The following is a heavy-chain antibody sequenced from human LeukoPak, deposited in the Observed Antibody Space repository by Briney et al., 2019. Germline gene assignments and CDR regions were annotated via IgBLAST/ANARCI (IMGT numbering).Heavy chain of an antibody. V-gene: IGHV3-23*01. J-gene: IGHJ3*02. CDR1: GFTFSSFA. CDR3: AKTVVTTIFKRGNAFDI. Sequence: GGSLRLSCAASGFTFSSFAMSWVRQAPGKGLEWVSAISGSGGSTYYADSVKGRFTISRDNSKNTLYLQMNSLRAEDTAVYYCAKTVVTTIFKRGNAFDIWGQGTMVTVSS. D-gene: IGHD3-9*01. CDR2: ISGSGGST.